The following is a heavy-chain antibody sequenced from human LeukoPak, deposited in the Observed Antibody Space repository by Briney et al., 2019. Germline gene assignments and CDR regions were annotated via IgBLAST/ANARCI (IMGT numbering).Heavy chain of an antibody. CDR1: GYPFTSYE. J-gene: IGHJ6*02. D-gene: IGHD1-1*01. Sequence: GASVNVSCRASGYPFTSYEINWVRQATGHGLEWMGWINPNTHTTDYEAKFQGRVAMTMNMSTSTVYMELSGLTSEDTAVYYCARSDNTHWYFYYGLDGWGQGTTVTVSS. CDR3: ARSDNTHWYFYYGLDG. CDR2: INPNTHTT. V-gene: IGHV1-8*01.